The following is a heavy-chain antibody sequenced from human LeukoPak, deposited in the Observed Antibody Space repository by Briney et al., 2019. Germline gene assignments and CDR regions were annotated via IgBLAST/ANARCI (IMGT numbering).Heavy chain of an antibody. Sequence: GGSLRLSCAASGFTFSSYSMNWVRQAPGKGLEWVSSISSSNTYIYYADSVKGRFTISRDNAKNSLFLQMNSLRAVDTAVYYCARDIVVVPATRSKRGFYYYYGMDAWGQGTTVTVSS. CDR3: ARDIVVVPATRSKRGFYYYYGMDA. CDR2: ISSSNTYI. V-gene: IGHV3-21*01. CDR1: GFTFSSYS. D-gene: IGHD2-2*01. J-gene: IGHJ6*02.